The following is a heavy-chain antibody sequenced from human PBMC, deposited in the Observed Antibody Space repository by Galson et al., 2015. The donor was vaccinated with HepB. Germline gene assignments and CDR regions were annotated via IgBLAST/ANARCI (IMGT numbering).Heavy chain of an antibody. CDR1: GFTFSSYW. D-gene: IGHD1-1*01. CDR3: ARGPQYNWNFYFDY. V-gene: IGHV3-7*01. Sequence: SLRLSCAASGFTFSSYWMSWVRQAPGKGLEWVANIKQDGSEKYYVDSVKGRFTISRDNAKNSLYLQMNSLRAEDTAVYYCARGPQYNWNFYFDYWGQGTLVTVSS. J-gene: IGHJ4*02. CDR2: IKQDGSEK.